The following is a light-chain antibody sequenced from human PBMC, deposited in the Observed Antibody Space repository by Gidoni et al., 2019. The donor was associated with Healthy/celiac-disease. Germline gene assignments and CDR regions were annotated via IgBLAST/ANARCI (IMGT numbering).Light chain of an antibody. Sequence: DNVFTLSPGTLSLSPGERATLTCRDSQSVSSSYLAWYQQKPGQAPRLLIYGASSMATGVPDRFSGSGSGTDFTLTISRLEPEDFAVYYCQQYGSSPLSTFGQGTRLEIK. J-gene: IGKJ5*01. V-gene: IGKV3-20*01. CDR1: QSVSSSY. CDR3: QQYGSSPLST. CDR2: GAS.